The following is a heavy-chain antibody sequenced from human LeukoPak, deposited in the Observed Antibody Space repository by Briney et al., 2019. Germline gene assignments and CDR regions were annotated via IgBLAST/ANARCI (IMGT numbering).Heavy chain of an antibody. Sequence: PSETLSLTCAVYGGSFSGYYWSWIRQPPGKGLEWIGEINHSGSTNYNPSLKSRVTISVDTSKNQFSLKLSSVTAADTAVYYCARPLYYYGSGSYNYWGQGTLVTVSS. V-gene: IGHV4-34*01. D-gene: IGHD3-10*01. CDR2: INHSGST. J-gene: IGHJ4*02. CDR3: ARPLYYYGSGSYNY. CDR1: GGSFSGYY.